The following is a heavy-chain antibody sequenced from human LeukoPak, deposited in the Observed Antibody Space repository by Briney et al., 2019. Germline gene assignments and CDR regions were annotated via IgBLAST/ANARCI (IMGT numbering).Heavy chain of an antibody. V-gene: IGHV1-2*02. Sequence: GASVKVSCKASGYTFTGYYMHWVRQAPGQGLEWMGWINPNSGGTNYAQKFQGRVTMTRDTSISTAYMELSRLRSDDTAVYYCARDNVELAAGNFDYWGQGTLVTVSS. CDR2: INPNSGGT. D-gene: IGHD6-13*01. CDR3: ARDNVELAAGNFDY. CDR1: GYTFTGYY. J-gene: IGHJ4*02.